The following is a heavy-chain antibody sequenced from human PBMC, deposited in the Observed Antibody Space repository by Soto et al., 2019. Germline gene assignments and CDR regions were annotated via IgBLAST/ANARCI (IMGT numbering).Heavy chain of an antibody. D-gene: IGHD6-13*01. J-gene: IGHJ4*02. CDR2: ISYDGTNK. Sequence: QVQLVESGGGVVQPGRSLRLSCAASGFTFRSYAMDWVRQAPGKGLEWVAVISYDGTNKYYADSVKGRFTICRDNSKDTLSLQMNSLRAEDTAVYYCARGDSNSWSDYWGQGTLVTVSS. CDR1: GFTFRSYA. CDR3: ARGDSNSWSDY. V-gene: IGHV3-30*01.